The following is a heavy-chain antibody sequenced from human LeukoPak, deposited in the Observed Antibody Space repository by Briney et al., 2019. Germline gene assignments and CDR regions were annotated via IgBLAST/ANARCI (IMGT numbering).Heavy chain of an antibody. CDR2: INAGNGNT. V-gene: IGHV1-3*01. CDR3: ARGTMVRGVDY. J-gene: IGHJ4*02. CDR1: GYSFTSHA. D-gene: IGHD3-10*01. Sequence: ASVKVSCKASGYSFTSHAMHWVRQAPGQGLEWMGWINAGNGNTKYSQKFQGRVTITRDTSASTAYMELSSLRSEDTAVYYCARGTMVRGVDYWGQGTLVTVSS.